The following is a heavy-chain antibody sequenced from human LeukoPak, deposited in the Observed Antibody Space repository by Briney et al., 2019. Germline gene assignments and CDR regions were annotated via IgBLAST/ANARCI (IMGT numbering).Heavy chain of an antibody. CDR2: IIPIFGTA. Sequence: ASVKVSCKASGGTFSSYAISWVRQAPGQGLEWMGGIIPIFGTANYAQKFQGRVTITADESTSTAYMELSSLRSEDTAVYYCARSPWRFKVGATPFDYWGQGTLVTVSS. J-gene: IGHJ4*02. CDR3: ARSPWRFKVGATPFDY. V-gene: IGHV1-69*13. D-gene: IGHD1-26*01. CDR1: GGTFSSYA.